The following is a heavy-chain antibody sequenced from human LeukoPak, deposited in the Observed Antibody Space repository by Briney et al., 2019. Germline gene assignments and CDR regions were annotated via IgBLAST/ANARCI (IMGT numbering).Heavy chain of an antibody. J-gene: IGHJ5*02. Sequence: GESLKISCKGSGYSFTSYWIGWVRQMPGKGLEWMGIIYPGDSDTRYSPSFQGQVTISVDKSISTAYLQWSSLKASDTAIYYCARRTDSSGWYGYNWLDPWGQGTLVTVSS. CDR3: ARRTDSSGWYGYNWLDP. V-gene: IGHV5-51*01. CDR2: IYPGDSDT. CDR1: GYSFTSYW. D-gene: IGHD6-19*01.